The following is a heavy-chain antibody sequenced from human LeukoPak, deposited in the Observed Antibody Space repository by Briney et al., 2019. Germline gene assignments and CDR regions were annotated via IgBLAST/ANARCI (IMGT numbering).Heavy chain of an antibody. V-gene: IGHV4-34*01. D-gene: IGHD4-23*01. J-gene: IGHJ4*02. CDR1: GGSFSGYY. Sequence: SETLSLTYAVYGGSFSGYYWSWIRQPPGKGLEWIGEINHSGSTNYNPSLKSRVTISVDTSKNQFSLKLSSVTAADTAVYYCAGNRGLGRDYWGQGTLVTVSS. CDR2: INHSGST. CDR3: AGNRGLGRDY.